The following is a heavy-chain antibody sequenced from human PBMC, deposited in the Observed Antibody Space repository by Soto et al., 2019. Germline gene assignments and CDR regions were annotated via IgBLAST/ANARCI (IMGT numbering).Heavy chain of an antibody. CDR3: SRFAPYYYDSSGYYYDAYWFDP. J-gene: IGHJ5*02. V-gene: IGHV3-30*03. Sequence: GGSLRLSCVASGLSFSSYGMHWVRQAPGKGLEWVAGISYDGSKEYYADSVKGRFTISRDNSKNTLFLQMNSLRAEDTAVYYCSRFAPYYYDSSGYYYDAYWFDPWGQGTLVTVSS. CDR2: ISYDGSKE. D-gene: IGHD3-22*01. CDR1: GLSFSSYG.